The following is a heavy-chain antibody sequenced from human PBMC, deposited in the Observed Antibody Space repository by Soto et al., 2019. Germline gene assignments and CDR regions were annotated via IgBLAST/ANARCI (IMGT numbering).Heavy chain of an antibody. CDR2: ITADSRVI. Sequence: GGSLRLSCAGSGFTFTTYSMTWVRQAPGKGLEWVSFITADSRVIYYADSVKGRSTISRDNAKNSLYLQMNSLRDEDTVVYYCARGGRDDKGWFAYWGQGIPVTVSP. J-gene: IGHJ5*01. D-gene: IGHD3-10*01. CDR1: GFTFTTYS. V-gene: IGHV3-48*02. CDR3: ARGGRDDKGWFAY.